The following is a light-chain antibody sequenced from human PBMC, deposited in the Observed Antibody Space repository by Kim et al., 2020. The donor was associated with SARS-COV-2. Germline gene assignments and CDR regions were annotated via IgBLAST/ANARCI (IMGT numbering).Light chain of an antibody. CDR3: QSYGSTLSGYV. CDR1: SSNIGAGYD. J-gene: IGLJ1*01. V-gene: IGLV1-40*01. Sequence: RITISCTGSSSNIGAGYDVSWYQPLPGTAPKLLIYSNNNRPSGVPDRFSGSKSGSSASLAISGLQAEDEGDYYCQSYGSTLSGYVFGTGTKVTVL. CDR2: SNN.